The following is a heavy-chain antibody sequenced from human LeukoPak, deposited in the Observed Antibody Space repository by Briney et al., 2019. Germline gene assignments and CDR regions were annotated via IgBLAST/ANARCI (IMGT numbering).Heavy chain of an antibody. CDR1: GFTFSTYW. CDR3: ATTTRSSSWDY. Sequence: GGSLRLSCAASGFTFSTYWMVWFRQAPGKGLEWMANIKQDGSAKQYVDSVKGRFTISRDNANNLVYLQMNSLRVEDTGVYYCATTTRSSSWDYWGQGTLVIVSS. D-gene: IGHD6-13*01. J-gene: IGHJ4*02. CDR2: IKQDGSAK. V-gene: IGHV3-7*02.